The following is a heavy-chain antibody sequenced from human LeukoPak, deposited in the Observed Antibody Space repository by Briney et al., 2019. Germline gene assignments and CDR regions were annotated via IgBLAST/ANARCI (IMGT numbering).Heavy chain of an antibody. D-gene: IGHD6-19*01. CDR1: GYTFTSYY. Sequence: ASVKVSCKASGYTFTSYYMHWVRQAPGQGLEWMGIINPSGGSTSYAQKFQGRVTMTRDTSTSTVYMELSSLRSEDTAVYYCARLGIGVATGYYFDYWGQGTLVTVPS. CDR2: INPSGGST. CDR3: ARLGIGVATGYYFDY. J-gene: IGHJ4*02. V-gene: IGHV1-46*03.